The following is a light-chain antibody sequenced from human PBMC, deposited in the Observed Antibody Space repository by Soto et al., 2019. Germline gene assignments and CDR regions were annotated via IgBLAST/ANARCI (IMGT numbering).Light chain of an antibody. V-gene: IGKV3-20*01. CDR3: QHYVNSPPYT. Sequence: EIVLTQSPGTLSLSPGERATLSCRASQSVSSRFLAWYQQKPGQAPRLLMYGASSRATGIPDRFSGTGSGTDFTLTISRLEPEDFAVYYCQHYVNSPPYTFGQGTKVDIK. CDR2: GAS. J-gene: IGKJ2*01. CDR1: QSVSSRF.